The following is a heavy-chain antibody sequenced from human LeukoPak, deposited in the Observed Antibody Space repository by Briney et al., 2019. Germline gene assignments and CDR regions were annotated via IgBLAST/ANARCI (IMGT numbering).Heavy chain of an antibody. Sequence: PSETLSLTCTVSGGSISSYYWSWIRQPPGKGLEWIGFIYYSGSTHYNPSLKSRVTISVDTSKNQFSLKLSSVTAADTAVYYCARAPYDSSGYWVGYFDYWGQGTLVTVSS. CDR1: GGSISSYY. D-gene: IGHD3-22*01. V-gene: IGHV4-59*08. CDR3: ARAPYDSSGYWVGYFDY. CDR2: IYYSGST. J-gene: IGHJ4*02.